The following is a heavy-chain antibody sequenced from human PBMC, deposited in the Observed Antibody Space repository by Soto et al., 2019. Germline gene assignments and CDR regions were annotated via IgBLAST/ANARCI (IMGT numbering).Heavy chain of an antibody. D-gene: IGHD1-20*01. Sequence: GGSLRLSCAASGFTFSSYGMHWVRQAPGKGLEWVAVISYDGSNKYYADSVKGRFTISRDNSKNTLYLQMNSLRAEDTAVYYCAKVERVRRITGTSSLQHWGQGT. V-gene: IGHV3-30*18. J-gene: IGHJ1*01. CDR3: AKVERVRRITGTSSLQH. CDR1: GFTFSSYG. CDR2: ISYDGSNK.